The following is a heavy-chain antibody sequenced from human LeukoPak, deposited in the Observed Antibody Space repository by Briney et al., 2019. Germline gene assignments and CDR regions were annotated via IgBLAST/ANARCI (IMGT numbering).Heavy chain of an antibody. CDR1: GFTFSSYS. CDR3: ARGKIVAAEFDY. V-gene: IGHV3-21*01. D-gene: IGHD2-15*01. Sequence: GGSLRLSCAASGFTFSSYSMNWVRQALGKGLEWVSSISSSSSYIYYADSVKDRFTISRDNAKHPLYPQMNSLRAEDTALYYCARGKIVAAEFDYWGQGTLVTVSS. J-gene: IGHJ4*02. CDR2: ISSSSSYI.